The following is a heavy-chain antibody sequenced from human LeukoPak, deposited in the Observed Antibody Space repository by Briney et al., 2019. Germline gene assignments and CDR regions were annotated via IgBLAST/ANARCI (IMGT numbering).Heavy chain of an antibody. Sequence: SETLSLTCTVSGGSISSYYWSWIRQPPGKGLEWIGYIYYSGSTNYNPSLKSRVTISVDTSKNQFSLKLSSVTAADTAVYYCARDPGQTNYDFWSSPGYYFDYWGQGTLVTVSS. V-gene: IGHV4-59*01. CDR2: IYYSGST. CDR1: GGSISSYY. CDR3: ARDPGQTNYDFWSSPGYYFDY. J-gene: IGHJ4*02. D-gene: IGHD3-3*01.